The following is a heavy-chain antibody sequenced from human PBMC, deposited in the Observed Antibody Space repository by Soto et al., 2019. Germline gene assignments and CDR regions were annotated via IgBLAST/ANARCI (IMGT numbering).Heavy chain of an antibody. CDR1: GGSISSSSYY. CDR3: ASGHFESRGYSNALDY. CDR2: IYYSWST. V-gene: IGHV4-39*02. D-gene: IGHD3-22*01. Sequence: SETLSLTCTVSGGSISSSSYYWGWIRQPPGKGLEWIGFIYYSWSTDYNPSLKSRVTISVDTSKNHVSLMLKSVTAADTAIYYCASGHFESRGYSNALDYWGQGIQVTVSS. J-gene: IGHJ4*02.